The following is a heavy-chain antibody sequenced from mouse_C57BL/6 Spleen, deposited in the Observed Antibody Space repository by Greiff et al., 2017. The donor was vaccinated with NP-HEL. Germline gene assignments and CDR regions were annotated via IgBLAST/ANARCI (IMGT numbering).Heavy chain of an antibody. V-gene: IGHV1-54*01. CDR3: AGTGFIATAVAPDY. Sequence: QVQLQQSGAELVRPGTSVKVSCKASGYAFTSYLIEWVKQRPGQGLEWIGVINPGSGGTNYNEKFKGKATLTADKSSSTAYLQLSSLTSEDSAVFFCAGTGFIATAVAPDYWGQGTTLTVSS. D-gene: IGHD1-1*01. CDR2: INPGSGGT. J-gene: IGHJ2*01. CDR1: GYAFTSYL.